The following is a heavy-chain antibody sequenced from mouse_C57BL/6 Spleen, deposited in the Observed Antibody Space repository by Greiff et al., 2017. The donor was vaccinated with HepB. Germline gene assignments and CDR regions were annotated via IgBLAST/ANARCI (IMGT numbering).Heavy chain of an antibody. V-gene: IGHV1-75*01. CDR3: ARRNYSNYYAMDY. CDR2: IFPGSGST. Sequence: VQLQESGPELVKPGASVKISCKASGYTFTDYYINWVKQRPGQGLEWIGWIFPGSGSTYYNEKFKGKATLTVDKSSSTAYMLLSSLTSEDSAVYFCARRNYSNYYAMDYWGQGTSVTVSS. J-gene: IGHJ4*01. D-gene: IGHD2-5*01. CDR1: GYTFTDYY.